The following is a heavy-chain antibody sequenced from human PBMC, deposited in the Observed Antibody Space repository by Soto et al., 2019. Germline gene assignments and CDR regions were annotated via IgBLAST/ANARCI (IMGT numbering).Heavy chain of an antibody. Sequence: QITLKESGPTLIKPTQTLTLTCTFSGFSLSTSGVGVGRIRQPPGKALEWLALIYWDDDKRYSPSLKSRLTITKDTSKNQVVLTMTNMDPVDTATYYCAHSRSGLGGANFDYWGQGTLVTVSS. D-gene: IGHD3-16*01. CDR1: GFSLSTSGVG. CDR3: AHSRSGLGGANFDY. J-gene: IGHJ4*02. V-gene: IGHV2-5*02. CDR2: IYWDDDK.